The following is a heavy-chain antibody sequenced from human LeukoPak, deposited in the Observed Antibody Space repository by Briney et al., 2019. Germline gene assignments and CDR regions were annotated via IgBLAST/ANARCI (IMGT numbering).Heavy chain of an antibody. J-gene: IGHJ3*02. CDR3: ARDSSGWDLPPAYDGFDI. V-gene: IGHV3-23*01. Sequence: GGSLRLSCAASGLTFSSYSMSWVRQAPGKGLYWVSGISASGSSTYYADSVKGRFTISRDNSKSTLYLQMNSLRAEDTAVYYCARDSSGWDLPPAYDGFDIWGQGTMVTVSS. D-gene: IGHD6-19*01. CDR2: ISASGSST. CDR1: GLTFSSYS.